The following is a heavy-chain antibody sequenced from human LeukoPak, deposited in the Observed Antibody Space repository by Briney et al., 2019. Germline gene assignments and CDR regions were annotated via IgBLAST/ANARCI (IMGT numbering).Heavy chain of an antibody. J-gene: IGHJ4*02. D-gene: IGHD3-22*01. CDR1: GFTFSDYY. V-gene: IGHV3-11*01. CDR3: ARDGVWYYDSRYDY. Sequence: GGSLRLSCAASGFTFSDYYMSWIRQAPGKGLEWVSYISSSGNTIYYADSVKGRFTISRDNAKNSLYLQMNSLRAEDTAVYYCARDGVWYYDSRYDYWGQGTLVTVSS. CDR2: ISSSGNTI.